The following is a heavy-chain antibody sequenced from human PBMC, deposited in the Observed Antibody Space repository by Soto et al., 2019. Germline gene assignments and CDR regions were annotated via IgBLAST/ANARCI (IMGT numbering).Heavy chain of an antibody. J-gene: IGHJ4*02. D-gene: IGHD6-19*01. V-gene: IGHV3-9*01. CDR3: AKDISRRWNSIAVAGTGY. CDR2: ISWNSGSI. Sequence: GGSLRLSCAASGFTFDDYAMHWVRQAPGKGLEWVSGISWNSGSIGYADSVKGRFTISRDNAKNSLYLQMNSLRAEDTALYYCAKDISRRWNSIAVAGTGYWGQGTLVTVSS. CDR1: GFTFDDYA.